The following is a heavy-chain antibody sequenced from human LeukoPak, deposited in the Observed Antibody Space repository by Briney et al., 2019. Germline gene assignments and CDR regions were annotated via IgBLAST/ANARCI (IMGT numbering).Heavy chain of an antibody. V-gene: IGHV1-46*01. J-gene: IGHJ4*02. Sequence: GASVKVSCKASGYTFTSYYMHWVRQAPGQGLEWMGIINPSGGSTSYAQKFQGRVTMTRDTSTSTVYMELSSLRSEDTAVYYCARDLAPSSSVIGYFDYWGQGTLVTVSS. CDR3: ARDLAPSSSVIGYFDY. CDR1: GYTFTSYY. CDR2: INPSGGST. D-gene: IGHD6-13*01.